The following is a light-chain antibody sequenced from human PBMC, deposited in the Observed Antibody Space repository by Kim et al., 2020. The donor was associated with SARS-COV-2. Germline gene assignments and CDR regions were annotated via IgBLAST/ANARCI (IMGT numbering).Light chain of an antibody. CDR3: QQYNTYS. CDR1: QSISIW. CDR2: KAS. J-gene: IGKJ4*01. Sequence: LSASVGDSVTITCRASQSISIWLAWYQQKPGKAPKLWIYKASSLESGVPSRFCGSGSGTEFTLTISSLHPDDFATYYCQQYNTYSFGGGTKVDIK. V-gene: IGKV1-5*03.